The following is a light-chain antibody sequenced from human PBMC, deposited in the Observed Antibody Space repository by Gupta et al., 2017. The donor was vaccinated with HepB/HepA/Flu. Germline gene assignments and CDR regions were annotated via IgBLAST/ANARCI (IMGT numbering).Light chain of an antibody. V-gene: IGKV3-20*01. CDR3: QQDGSSPET. J-gene: IGKJ1*01. CDR2: GAS. Sequence: EIVLTQSPGTLSFSPGERATLSCRASQSVSSSYLAWYQQKPGQAPRLLIYGASSRATGIPDRFSGSGSGTDFTLTISRLEPEDFAVYYCQQDGSSPETFGQGTKVEIK. CDR1: QSVSSSY.